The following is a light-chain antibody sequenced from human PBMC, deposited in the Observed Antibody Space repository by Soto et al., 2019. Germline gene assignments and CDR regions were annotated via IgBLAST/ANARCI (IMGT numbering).Light chain of an antibody. J-gene: IGKJ5*01. CDR1: QSVVYSSNHKNY. Sequence: DIVMTQSPDSLAVSLAERATINCKSSQSVVYSSNHKNYLAWYQQKPGQPPKLLIYWASTRESGVPDRFSGSGSGTDFTLTISSLQAEDVAVYYCQQYYSTPPVTFGQGTRLEIK. V-gene: IGKV4-1*01. CDR3: QQYYSTPPVT. CDR2: WAS.